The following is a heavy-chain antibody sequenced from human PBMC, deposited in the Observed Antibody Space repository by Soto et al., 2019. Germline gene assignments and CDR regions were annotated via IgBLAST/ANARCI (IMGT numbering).Heavy chain of an antibody. CDR1: GFTFSSYW. V-gene: IGHV3-7*01. J-gene: IGHJ4*02. CDR2: IKQDGSEK. D-gene: IGHD3-16*02. CDR3: ARDRDYDYIWGSYRPHNFDY. Sequence: GGSLRLSCAASGFTFSSYWMSWVRQAPGKGLEWVANIKQDGSEKYYVDSVKGRFTISRDNAKNSLYLQMNSLRAEDTAVYYCARDRDYDYIWGSYRPHNFDYWGQGTLVTVS.